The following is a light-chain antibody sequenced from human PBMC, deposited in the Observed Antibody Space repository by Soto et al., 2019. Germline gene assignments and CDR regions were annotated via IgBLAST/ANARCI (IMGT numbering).Light chain of an antibody. Sequence: QSAPTQPASVSGSPGQSITISCTGTSSDVGSYNLVSWYQQHPGKAPKLMIYEGSKRPSGVSNRFSGSKSGNTASLTISGLQAEDEADYYCCSYAGSSTFAVFGGGTKVTVL. CDR2: EGS. V-gene: IGLV2-23*03. CDR3: CSYAGSSTFAV. J-gene: IGLJ2*01. CDR1: SSDVGSYNL.